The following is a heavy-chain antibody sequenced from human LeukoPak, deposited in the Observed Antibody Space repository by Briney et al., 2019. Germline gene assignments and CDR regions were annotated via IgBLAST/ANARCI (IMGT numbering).Heavy chain of an antibody. CDR3: ARRGYIEATDTDRFDFDY. V-gene: IGHV5-51*01. J-gene: IGHJ4*02. Sequence: GESLKISCKGSGYRFTNYWIGWVRQMPGKGLEWMGIIYPGDSDTRYSPSFQGQVTISADKSISTAYLQWSSLKASDTAIYYCARRGYIEATDTDRFDFDYWGRGTLVTVSS. D-gene: IGHD6-13*01. CDR2: IYPGDSDT. CDR1: GYRFTNYW.